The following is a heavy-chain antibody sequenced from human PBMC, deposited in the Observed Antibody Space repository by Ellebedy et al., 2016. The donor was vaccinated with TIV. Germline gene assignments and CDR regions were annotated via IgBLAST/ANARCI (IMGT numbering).Heavy chain of an antibody. CDR1: GYSFTSYW. J-gene: IGHJ5*02. CDR3: ARHAIPGYSSGWYIA. Sequence: GGSLRLXCKGSGYSFTSYWISWVRQMPGKGLEWMGRIDPSDSYTNYSPSFQGHVTISADKSISTAYLQWSSLKASDTAMYYCARHAIPGYSSGWYIAWGQGTLVTVSS. D-gene: IGHD6-19*01. V-gene: IGHV5-10-1*01. CDR2: IDPSDSYT.